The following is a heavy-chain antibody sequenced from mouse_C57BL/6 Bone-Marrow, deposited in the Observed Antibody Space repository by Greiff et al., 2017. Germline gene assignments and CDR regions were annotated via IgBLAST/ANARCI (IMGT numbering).Heavy chain of an antibody. D-gene: IGHD2-3*01. CDR1: GYTFTSYW. V-gene: IGHV1-52*01. CDR2: IDPSDSET. Sequence: QVQLQQPGAELVRPGSSVKLSCKASGYTFTSYWMHWVKQRPIQGLEWIGNIDPSDSETPYNQKFKDKATLTADKSSSTAYMQLSSLTSEDSAVYYRAREGGGYYAWFACGGQGTLDTGSA. CDR3: AREGGGYYAWFAC. J-gene: IGHJ3*01.